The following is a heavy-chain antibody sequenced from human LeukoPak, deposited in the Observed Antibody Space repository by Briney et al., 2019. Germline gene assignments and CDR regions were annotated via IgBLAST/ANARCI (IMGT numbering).Heavy chain of an antibody. CDR3: ARVSCGGNCYSLIGAFDI. Sequence: SVKVSCKASGYTFSGYYIHWVRQAPGQGLEWMGGILPIFGTTNYAQRFQGRVTITADESTSTAYMELSSLRSEDTAVYYCARVSCGGNCYSLIGAFDIWGQGTMVTVSS. J-gene: IGHJ3*02. V-gene: IGHV1-69*13. CDR1: GYTFSGYY. D-gene: IGHD2-15*01. CDR2: ILPIFGTT.